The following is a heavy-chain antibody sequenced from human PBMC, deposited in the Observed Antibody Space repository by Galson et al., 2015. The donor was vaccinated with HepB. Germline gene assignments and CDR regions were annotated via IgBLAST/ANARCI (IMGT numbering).Heavy chain of an antibody. CDR2: ISAYNGNT. Sequence: CKASGYTFTSYGISWVRQAPGQGLEWMGWISAYNGNTNYAQKLQGRVTMTTDTSTSTAYMELRSLRSDDTAVYYCARVAGWSPRPLRVDYWGQGTLVTVSS. J-gene: IGHJ4*02. V-gene: IGHV1-18*01. CDR1: GYTFTSYG. D-gene: IGHD1-26*01. CDR3: ARVAGWSPRPLRVDY.